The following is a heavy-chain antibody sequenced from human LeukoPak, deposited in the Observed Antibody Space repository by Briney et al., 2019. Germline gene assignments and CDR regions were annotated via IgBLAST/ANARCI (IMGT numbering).Heavy chain of an antibody. CDR2: IYSSGTT. V-gene: IGHV4-4*07. J-gene: IGHJ3*02. Sequence: SETLSLTGSVSGGSINFNHWSWIRQPAGKGLKWSGRIYSSGTTNYNPTLNSRVTMSVDTSNNQVSLKLTTVTAADTAVYYCTRGARDDYKDIDAVDIWGQGTRVTVSA. CDR3: TRGARDDYKDIDAVDI. D-gene: IGHD4-4*01. CDR1: GGSINFNH.